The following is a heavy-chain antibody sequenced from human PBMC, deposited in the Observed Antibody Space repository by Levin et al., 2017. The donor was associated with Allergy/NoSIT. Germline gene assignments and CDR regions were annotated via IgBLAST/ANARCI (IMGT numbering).Heavy chain of an antibody. D-gene: IGHD1-26*01. CDR2: IYYSGST. CDR1: GGSISSSSYY. Sequence: PSETLSLTCTVSGGSISSSSYYWGWIRQPPGKGLEWIGSIYYSGSTYYNPSLKSRVTISVDTSKNQFSLKLSSVTAADTAVYYCARDGGGGGGSYYWRTPEGPLWGQGTLVTVSS. J-gene: IGHJ4*02. V-gene: IGHV4-39*02. CDR3: ARDGGGGGGSYYWRTPEGPL.